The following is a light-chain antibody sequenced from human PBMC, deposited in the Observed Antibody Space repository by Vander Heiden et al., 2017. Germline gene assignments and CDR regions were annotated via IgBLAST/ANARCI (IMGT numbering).Light chain of an antibody. J-gene: IGKJ3*01. V-gene: IGKV1-39*01. CDR3: QQSYSTPRVT. Sequence: DIQMCQSPSSLSASVGDRVTITCRASQSISSYLNWYQQKPGKAPKLLIYAASSLQSGVPSRFSGSGSGTDFTLTISSLQPEDFATYYCQQSYSTPRVTFGPGTKVDIK. CDR2: AAS. CDR1: QSISSY.